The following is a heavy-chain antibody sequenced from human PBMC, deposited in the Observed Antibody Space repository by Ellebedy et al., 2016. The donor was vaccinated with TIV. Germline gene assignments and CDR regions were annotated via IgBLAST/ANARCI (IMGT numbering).Heavy chain of an antibody. V-gene: IGHV3-13*01. CDR1: GFTFSSYD. CDR3: ARATEGLDY. Sequence: GESLKISCAASGFTFSSYDMHWVRQVTGKGLEWVSAIGTAGDTYYPGSVKGRFTISRENANNSLYLQMNSLRAGDTAVYYCARATEGLDYWGQGTLVTVSS. J-gene: IGHJ4*02. CDR2: IGTAGDT. D-gene: IGHD1-14*01.